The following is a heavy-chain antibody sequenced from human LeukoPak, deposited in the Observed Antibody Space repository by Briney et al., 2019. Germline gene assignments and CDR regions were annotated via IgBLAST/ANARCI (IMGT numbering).Heavy chain of an antibody. V-gene: IGHV3-21*01. D-gene: IGHD3-22*01. CDR2: ISSSSSYI. CDR3: ARDRGYYDSSGYVY. CDR1: GFTFSSYS. Sequence: GGSLRLSCAASGFTFSSYSMNWVRQAPGKGLEWVSSISSSSSYIYYADSVKRRFTISRDNAKNSLYLQMNSLRAEDTAVYYCARDRGYYDSSGYVYWGQGTPVTVSS. J-gene: IGHJ4*02.